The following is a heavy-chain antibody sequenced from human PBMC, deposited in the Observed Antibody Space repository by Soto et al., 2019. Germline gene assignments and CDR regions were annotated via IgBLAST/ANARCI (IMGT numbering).Heavy chain of an antibody. Sequence: QVQLQESGPGLVKPSQTLSLTCTVSGGSISSGGYYWSWIRQHPGKGLEWIGYIYYSGSTYYNPSLERRVTISVDTSKDQFSLMLSSVTAADTAVYYCARVGVMVRGVTNVDPWGQGTLVTVSS. CDR3: ARVGVMVRGVTNVDP. CDR2: IYYSGST. CDR1: GGSISSGGYY. V-gene: IGHV4-31*03. J-gene: IGHJ5*02. D-gene: IGHD3-10*01.